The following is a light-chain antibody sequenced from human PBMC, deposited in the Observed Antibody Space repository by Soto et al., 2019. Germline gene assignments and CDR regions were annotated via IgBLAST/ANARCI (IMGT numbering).Light chain of an antibody. CDR2: EVT. V-gene: IGLV2-14*01. CDR1: SSDVGGYNY. Sequence: QSALTQPASVSGSPGQSFTISCTGTSSDVGGYNYVSWYQQYPDKAPQLMIYEVTNRPSGVSHRFSGSKSGNTASLTISGLQAEDEADYYCISYTRSSTYVFGTGTKVTVL. J-gene: IGLJ1*01. CDR3: ISYTRSSTYV.